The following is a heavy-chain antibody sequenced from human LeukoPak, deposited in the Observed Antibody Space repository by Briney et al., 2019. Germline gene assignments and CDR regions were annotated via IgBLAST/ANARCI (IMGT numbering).Heavy chain of an antibody. D-gene: IGHD5-12*01. J-gene: IGHJ4*02. CDR3: ARSGYGDFDY. V-gene: IGHV3-48*04. Sequence: TGGSLRLSCAASGFTFSSYAMSWVRQAPGKGLEWISYIHSNPKTIYYADSAKGRFTISRDNAKNSLYLQMNNLRVNDTAVYYCARSGYGDFDYWGQGARVTVSS. CDR2: IHSNPKTI. CDR1: GFTFSSYA.